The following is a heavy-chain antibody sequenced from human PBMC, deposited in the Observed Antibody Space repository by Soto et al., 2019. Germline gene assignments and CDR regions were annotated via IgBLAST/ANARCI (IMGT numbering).Heavy chain of an antibody. CDR2: IDYSGST. CDR3: ARHGVRRYPRSASRSIAARPGGFDP. J-gene: IGHJ5*02. CDR1: GVSISISSDY. V-gene: IGHV4-39*01. Sequence: ADTLSLTCTVSGVSISISSDYWVWIRQPPGQGLGWIGSIDYSGSTYYNPSLKSRVTISVDTSKKQFSLKLSSVTAEDTAVYNSARHGVRRYPRSASRSIAARPGGFDPWSQGTLVTVSS. D-gene: IGHD6-6*01.